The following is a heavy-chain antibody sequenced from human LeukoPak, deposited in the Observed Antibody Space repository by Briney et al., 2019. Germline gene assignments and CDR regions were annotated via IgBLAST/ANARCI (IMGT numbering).Heavy chain of an antibody. Sequence: SQTLSLTCSVSGDSINYLYWTSIRQPPGKGLEWIGYIYSRGTTNYNPSLKSRLTILVDTSKNQISLKLSSVTAADTAVYYCAREYGGDAFDIWGQGTLVTVSS. J-gene: IGHJ3*02. CDR1: GDSINYLY. CDR3: AREYGGDAFDI. D-gene: IGHD3-10*01. CDR2: IYSRGTT. V-gene: IGHV4-59*11.